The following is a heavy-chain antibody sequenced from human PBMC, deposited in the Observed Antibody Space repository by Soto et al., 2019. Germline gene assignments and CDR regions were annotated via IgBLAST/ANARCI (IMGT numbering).Heavy chain of an antibody. Sequence: GESLKISCKGSGYSFTSYWIGWVRQMPGKGLEWMGIIYPGDSDTRYSPSFQGQVTISADKSISTAYLQWSSLKASDTAMYYCARLSGYSYGYHYYYGMDVWGQGTTVTV. CDR1: GYSFTSYW. D-gene: IGHD5-18*01. CDR2: IYPGDSDT. V-gene: IGHV5-51*01. CDR3: ARLSGYSYGYHYYYGMDV. J-gene: IGHJ6*02.